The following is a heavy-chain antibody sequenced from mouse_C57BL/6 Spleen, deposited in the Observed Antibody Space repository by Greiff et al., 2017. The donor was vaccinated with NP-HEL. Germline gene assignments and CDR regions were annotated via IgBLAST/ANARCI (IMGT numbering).Heavy chain of an antibody. CDR2: INPSSGYT. CDR1: GYTFTSYW. CDR3: ARERAAQANYAMDY. Sequence: VQLQQSGAELAKPGASVKLSCKASGYTFTSYWMHWVKQRPGQGLEWIGYINPSSGYTKYNQKFKDKATLTADKSSSTAYMQLSSLTHEDAAVYYCARERAAQANYAMDYWGQGTSVTVSS. D-gene: IGHD3-2*02. J-gene: IGHJ4*01. V-gene: IGHV1-7*01.